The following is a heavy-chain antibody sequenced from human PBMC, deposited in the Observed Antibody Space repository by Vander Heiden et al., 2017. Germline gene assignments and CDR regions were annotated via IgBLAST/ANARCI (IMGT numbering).Heavy chain of an antibody. CDR3: AKDGGSYPKRLGYFDY. Sequence: QVQLVESGGGVVQPGRSLRLSCAASGFTFSSYGRHWVRQAPGKGLEWVAVISYDGSNKYYADSVKGRFTISRDNSKNTLYLQMNSLRAEDTAVYYCAKDGGSYPKRLGYFDYWGQGTLVTVSS. CDR1: GFTFSSYG. V-gene: IGHV3-30*18. D-gene: IGHD1-26*01. J-gene: IGHJ4*02. CDR2: ISYDGSNK.